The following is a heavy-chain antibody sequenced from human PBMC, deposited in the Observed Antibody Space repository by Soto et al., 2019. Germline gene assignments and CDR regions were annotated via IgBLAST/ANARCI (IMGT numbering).Heavy chain of an antibody. Sequence: EVQLLESGGGLVQPGGSQRLSCAASGSSLSNYAMSWVRQAPGKGLEWVSSISGSGGNTYYADSVKGRFTISRDNSMNTLHLQMNSLRVDDTAIYYCAKFRYYGDYGQEYFQPWGQGTLVTVSS. J-gene: IGHJ1*01. CDR3: AKFRYYGDYGQEYFQP. D-gene: IGHD4-17*01. V-gene: IGHV3-23*01. CDR1: GSSLSNYA. CDR2: ISGSGGNT.